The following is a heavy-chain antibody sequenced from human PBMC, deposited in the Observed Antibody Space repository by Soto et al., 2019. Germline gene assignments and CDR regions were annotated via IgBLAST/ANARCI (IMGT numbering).Heavy chain of an antibody. D-gene: IGHD3-22*01. V-gene: IGHV1-69*13. CDR1: GGTLRRYA. J-gene: IGHJ4*02. CDR2: IIPIFGTA. CDR3: ARSQAPYYYDSSGN. Sequence: GASVQVCCKASGGTLRRYAISWVRQGPGQGLGWMGGIIPIFGTANYAQKFQGRVTITADESTSTAYMELSSLRSEDTAVYYCARSQAPYYYDSSGNWGQGTLVTVST.